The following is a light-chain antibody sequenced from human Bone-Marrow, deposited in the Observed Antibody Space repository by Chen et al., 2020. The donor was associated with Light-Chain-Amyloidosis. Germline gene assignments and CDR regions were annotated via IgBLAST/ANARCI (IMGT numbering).Light chain of an antibody. V-gene: IGLV3-21*02. CDR3: QVWDRSSDRPV. CDR1: NIGSTS. CDR2: DDS. J-gene: IGLJ3*02. Sequence: SYVLTQPSSVSVAPGQTATIDGGGNNIGSTSVHWYQQTPGQAPLLVVYDDSDRPSGIPERLSGSNSWNTATLTSSRVEAGDEADYYCQVWDRSSDRPVFGGGTKLTVL.